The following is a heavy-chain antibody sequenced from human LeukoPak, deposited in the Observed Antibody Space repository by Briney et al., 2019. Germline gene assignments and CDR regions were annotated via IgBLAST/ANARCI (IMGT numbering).Heavy chain of an antibody. CDR2: MNLNSGNT. CDR1: GYTFTSYD. V-gene: IGHV1-8*01. Sequence: ASVKVSCKASGYTFTSYDINWVRQATGQGLGWMGWMNLNSGNTGYAQKFQGRVTMTRNTSISTAYMELSSLRSEDTAVYYCARGSYYDFWSGYRRESPLGEYYYYYGMDVWGQGTTVTVSS. D-gene: IGHD3-3*01. CDR3: ARGSYYDFWSGYRRESPLGEYYYYYGMDV. J-gene: IGHJ6*02.